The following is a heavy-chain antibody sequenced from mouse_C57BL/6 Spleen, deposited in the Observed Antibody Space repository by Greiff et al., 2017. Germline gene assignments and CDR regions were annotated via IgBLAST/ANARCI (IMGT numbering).Heavy chain of an antibody. D-gene: IGHD1-1*01. Sequence: QVQLKESGAELVKPGASVKISCKASGYAFSSYWMNWVKQRPGKGLEWIGQIYPGDGDTNYNGKFKGKATLTADKSSSTAYMQLSSLTSEDSAVYFCARGVVEPPFDYWGQGTTLTVSS. J-gene: IGHJ2*01. V-gene: IGHV1-80*01. CDR2: IYPGDGDT. CDR1: GYAFSSYW. CDR3: ARGVVEPPFDY.